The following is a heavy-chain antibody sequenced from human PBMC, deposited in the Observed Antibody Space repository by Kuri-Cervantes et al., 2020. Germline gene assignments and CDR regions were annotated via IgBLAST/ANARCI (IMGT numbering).Heavy chain of an antibody. Sequence: SETLSLTCTVSGGSISSGGYYWSWIRQHPGKGLEWIGYIYYSGSTYYNPSLKSLVTISVDTSKNQFSLKLSSVTAADTAVYYCARVGEADYYDSSGYYNWFDPWGQGTLVTVSS. CDR2: IYYSGST. J-gene: IGHJ5*02. CDR1: GGSISSGGYY. V-gene: IGHV4-31*01. D-gene: IGHD3-22*01. CDR3: ARVGEADYYDSSGYYNWFDP.